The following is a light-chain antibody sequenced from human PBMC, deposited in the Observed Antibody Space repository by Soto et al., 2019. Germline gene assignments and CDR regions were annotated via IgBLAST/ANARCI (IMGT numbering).Light chain of an antibody. J-gene: IGLJ1*01. CDR2: EVS. CDR3: SSFASGSTLYV. Sequence: QSALTQPASVSGSPGQSITISCTGSSSDIGRHKYVSWYQHHPGKAPKLIIYEVSNRPSGVSSRFSGSKSGNTASLTISGLQAEDEADYHCSSFASGSTLYVFGTGTKVTVL. CDR1: SSDIGRHKY. V-gene: IGLV2-14*01.